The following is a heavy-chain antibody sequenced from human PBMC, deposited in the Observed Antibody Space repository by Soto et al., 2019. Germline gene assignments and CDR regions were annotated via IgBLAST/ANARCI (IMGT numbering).Heavy chain of an antibody. CDR2: IKSKTDGGTT. D-gene: IGHD4-4*01. J-gene: IGHJ6*03. CDR1: GFTFSNAW. V-gene: IGHV3-15*01. Sequence: GGSLRLSCAASGFTFSNAWMSWVRQAPGKGLEWVGRIKSKTDGGTTDYAAPVKGRITISRDESKNTLYLQMNSLKTEDTAVYYCTTDPADETTVTTFYYYYMDVWGKGTTVTVSS. CDR3: TTDPADETTVTTFYYYYMDV.